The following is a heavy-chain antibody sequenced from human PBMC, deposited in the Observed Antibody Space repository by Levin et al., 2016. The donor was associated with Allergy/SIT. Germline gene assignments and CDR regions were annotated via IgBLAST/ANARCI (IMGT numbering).Heavy chain of an antibody. CDR3: VRSVRATFDP. D-gene: IGHD6-6*01. V-gene: IGHV4-34*10. CDR2: IYSSGRT. J-gene: IGHJ5*02. Sequence: SETLSLTCGVHGGSFIGYYWSWIRQPPGKGLEWIGYIYSSGRTYYNPSLESRLVMSLDTSKSRFYLNLTSVTAADTAVYYCVRSVRATFDPWGPGTLVIVSS. CDR1: GGSFIGYY.